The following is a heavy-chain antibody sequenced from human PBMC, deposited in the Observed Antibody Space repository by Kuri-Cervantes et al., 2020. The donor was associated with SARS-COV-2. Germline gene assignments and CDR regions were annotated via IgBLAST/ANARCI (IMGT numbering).Heavy chain of an antibody. V-gene: IGHV3-21*01. D-gene: IGHD5-12*01. J-gene: IGHJ4*02. CDR2: ISSSSSYI. Sequence: GESLKISCAASGFTFSSYSMNWVRQAPGKGLEWVSSISSSSSYISHADSMKGRFTISRDNAKNSLYLQMNSLRAEDTAVYYCARAQRGLMVALDYWGQGTLVTDSS. CDR3: ARAQRGLMVALDY. CDR1: GFTFSSYS.